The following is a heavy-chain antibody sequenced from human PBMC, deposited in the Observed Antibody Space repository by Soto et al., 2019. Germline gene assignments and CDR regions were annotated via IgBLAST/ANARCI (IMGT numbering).Heavy chain of an antibody. Sequence: GGSLRLSCAASGFTFSSYAMHWVRQAPGKGLEWVVVISYDGSKKYYADSVKGRFTISRDNSKNTLYLQMNSLRAEDTAVYYCTLDDLWSGYYHIFDYGGQGTLVTVPS. CDR1: GFTFSSYA. V-gene: IGHV3-30-3*01. J-gene: IGHJ4*02. CDR3: TLDDLWSGYYHIFDY. D-gene: IGHD3-3*01. CDR2: ISYDGSKK.